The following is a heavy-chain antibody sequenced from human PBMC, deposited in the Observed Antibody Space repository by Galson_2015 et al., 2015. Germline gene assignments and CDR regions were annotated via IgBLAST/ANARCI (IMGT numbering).Heavy chain of an antibody. CDR1: GYTFTSYG. Sequence: SVKGSCKASGYTFTSYGISWVRQAPGQGLEWMGWISVYNDNTNSAQKLQGRVTMTTDTFTSTAYMELRSLRSDDTAVYYCARLAYCSGGSCSYHGMDVWGQGTTVTVSS. J-gene: IGHJ6*02. CDR2: ISVYNDNT. V-gene: IGHV1-18*01. D-gene: IGHD2-15*01. CDR3: ARLAYCSGGSCSYHGMDV.